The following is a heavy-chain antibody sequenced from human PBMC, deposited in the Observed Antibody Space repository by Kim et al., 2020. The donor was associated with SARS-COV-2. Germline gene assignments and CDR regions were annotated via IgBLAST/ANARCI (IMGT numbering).Heavy chain of an antibody. CDR3: TRMASSGSFDY. J-gene: IGHJ4*02. V-gene: IGHV1-46*03. D-gene: IGHD5-12*01. CDR1: GFSFTNFY. CDR2: INPTNGNR. Sequence: ASVKVSCKASGFSFTNFYMHWVRQAPGQGLEWMGLINPTNGNRWYAQKFQGRVTMTRATSTNTIYMELNSLKSDDSALYYCTRMASSGSFDYWGQGTLVT.